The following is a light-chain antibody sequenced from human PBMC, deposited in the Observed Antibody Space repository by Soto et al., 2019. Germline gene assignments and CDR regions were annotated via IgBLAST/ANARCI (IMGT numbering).Light chain of an antibody. CDR3: HHYGVSPT. V-gene: IGKV3-20*01. CDR2: DVS. J-gene: IGKJ1*01. CDR1: QTVTNSY. Sequence: EIVLTQSPGTLSLSPGERATLSCRSSQTVTNSYLAWYQQQPGQAPRLLIYDVSSRATGIPDRFSGSGSGTDFTLAISRLESEDFAVYYWHHYGVSPTFGQGTKVEIK.